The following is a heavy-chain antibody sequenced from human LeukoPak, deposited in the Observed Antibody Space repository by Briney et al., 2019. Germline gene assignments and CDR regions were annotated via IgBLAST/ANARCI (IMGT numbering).Heavy chain of an antibody. V-gene: IGHV3-21*01. Sequence: GGSLRLSCAASGFTFSSYSMNWVRQAPGKGLEWVSSISSSSSYIYYADSVKGRFTISRDNAKNSLYLQMNSLRAGDTAVYYCAKRGYSSWYFDYWGQGTLVTVSS. D-gene: IGHD5-18*01. CDR2: ISSSSSYI. CDR3: AKRGYSSWYFDY. J-gene: IGHJ4*02. CDR1: GFTFSSYS.